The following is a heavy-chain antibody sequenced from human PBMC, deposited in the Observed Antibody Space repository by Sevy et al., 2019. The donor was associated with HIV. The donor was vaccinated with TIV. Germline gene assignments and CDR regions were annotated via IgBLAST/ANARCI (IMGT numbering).Heavy chain of an antibody. Sequence: ASVKVSCKASGYTFTSYGISWVRPAPGHGLEWMGWVSGYNANANYAQRFQGRVTMTSDTSTSTAYMELRSLTSDDTAFYYCVKDWAHMGRYDCFDPWGQGTLVTVSS. V-gene: IGHV1-18*04. J-gene: IGHJ5*02. CDR1: GYTFTSYG. D-gene: IGHD2-21*01. CDR3: VKDWAHMGRYDCFDP. CDR2: VSGYNANA.